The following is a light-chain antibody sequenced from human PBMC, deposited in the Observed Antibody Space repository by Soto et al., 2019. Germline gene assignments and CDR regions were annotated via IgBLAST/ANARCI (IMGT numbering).Light chain of an antibody. CDR2: DAS. Sequence: IGMTPSPATLAASPGERASLSYRASQSVSSDLAWYQQKPGQAPRLLIYDASTLATGIPSRFSGSGSGTEFTLTISSLQSEDFAIYYCQQYNNWPWTFGQGTKVDIK. CDR1: QSVSSD. V-gene: IGKV3-15*01. J-gene: IGKJ1*01. CDR3: QQYNNWPWT.